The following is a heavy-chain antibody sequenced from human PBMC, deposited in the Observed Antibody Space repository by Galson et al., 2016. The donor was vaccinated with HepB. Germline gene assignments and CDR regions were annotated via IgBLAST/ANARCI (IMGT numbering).Heavy chain of an antibody. D-gene: IGHD7-27*01. CDR3: AALPNWGNWYFDL. CDR2: IYYSGST. J-gene: IGHJ2*01. CDR1: GGSINSSSYY. V-gene: IGHV4-39*07. Sequence: SETLSLTCTVSGGSINSSSYYWGWIRQPPGQGLEWIGSIYYSGSTYYNPSLNSRVTISVDTSKNPFSLRLTSVTAADTAVYFCAALPNWGNWYFDLWGRGTLVTVSS.